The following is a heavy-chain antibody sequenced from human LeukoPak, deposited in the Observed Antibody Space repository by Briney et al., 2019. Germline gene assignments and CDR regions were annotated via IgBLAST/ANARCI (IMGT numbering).Heavy chain of an antibody. CDR1: GGSISSYY. CDR3: AANSADYNTLGSSYKV. Sequence: SETLSLTCTVSGGSISSYYWSWIRQPPGKGLEWIGYIFYSGSTNYNPSLKSRVTISIDTSKNQFSLKLNSVTAADTAVYYCAANSADYNTLGSSYKVWGQGTLVTVSS. J-gene: IGHJ4*02. D-gene: IGHD3-10*01. V-gene: IGHV4-59*08. CDR2: IFYSGST.